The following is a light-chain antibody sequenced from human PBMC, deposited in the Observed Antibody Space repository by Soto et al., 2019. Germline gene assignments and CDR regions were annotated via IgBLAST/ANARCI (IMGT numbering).Light chain of an antibody. CDR1: QTVGTS. V-gene: IGKV3-15*01. CDR2: VAS. CDR3: QQNNAWPLT. J-gene: IGKJ4*01. Sequence: EIVLTQSPATLSVSPGERATLTCSASQTVGTSLAWYQQKPGQAPRLLVYVASTRATGVPSRFSGSGSGTEFALTISSLQSEDFAVYYCQQNNAWPLTFGGGTKVEIK.